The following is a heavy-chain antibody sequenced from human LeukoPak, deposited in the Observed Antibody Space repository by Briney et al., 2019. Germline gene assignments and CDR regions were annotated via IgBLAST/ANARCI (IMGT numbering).Heavy chain of an antibody. V-gene: IGHV3-30*04. CDR1: GFTLSNYA. CDR3: AKVWQWLVQAAFDI. CDR2: ISYDGSNK. D-gene: IGHD6-19*01. J-gene: IGHJ3*02. Sequence: GGSLRLSCAASGFTLSNYAIHWVCQAPGKGLEWVAVISYDGSNKYYADSVKGRFTISRDNSKNTLYLQMNSLRAEDTAVYYCAKVWQWLVQAAFDIWGQGTMVTVSS.